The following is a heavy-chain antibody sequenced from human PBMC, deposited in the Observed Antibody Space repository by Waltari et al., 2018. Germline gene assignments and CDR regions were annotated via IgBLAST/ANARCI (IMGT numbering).Heavy chain of an antibody. CDR3: ARQLHIYYVDT. V-gene: IGHV5-51*01. CDR2: IYPGDADT. CDR1: GYSFATHW. Sequence: EVQLVQSGAEVKQSGESLKISCQGSGYSFATHWIGWVRQMPGKGLEWMGTIYPGDADTRSSPSFEGQVTISADKSINTAYLQWSSLKASDTAVYYCARQLHIYYVDTWGQGTRVTVSS. D-gene: IGHD3-16*01. J-gene: IGHJ4*02.